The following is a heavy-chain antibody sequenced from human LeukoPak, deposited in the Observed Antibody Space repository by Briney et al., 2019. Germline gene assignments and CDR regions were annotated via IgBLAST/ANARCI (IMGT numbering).Heavy chain of an antibody. D-gene: IGHD2-21*01. V-gene: IGHV4-59*01. CDR2: IYYSGST. J-gene: IGHJ6*03. CDR3: TRVAIPYYYMVC. CDR1: GGSISSYY. Sequence: ETLSLTCTVSGGSISSYYWSWIRQPPGKGLEWNGNIYYSGSTNYNPSLKSRVTISIEPSKNQFSLKLSPFTAADTAVYFCTRVAIPYYYMVCWVKGTTVTICS.